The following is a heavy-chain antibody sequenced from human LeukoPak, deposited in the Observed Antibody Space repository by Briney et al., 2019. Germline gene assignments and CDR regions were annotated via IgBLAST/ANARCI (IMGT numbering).Heavy chain of an antibody. J-gene: IGHJ4*02. Sequence: PGGSLRLSCAASGFIFSKYWMSWVRQAPGKGLEWVSTISGSGASTYYTDSVKGRFTISRDNSKNTLYLQMNSLRAEDTAVYSCAKDLPGFFDYWGQGTLVTVSS. CDR2: ISGSGAST. CDR1: GFIFSKYW. CDR3: AKDLPGFFDY. V-gene: IGHV3-23*01.